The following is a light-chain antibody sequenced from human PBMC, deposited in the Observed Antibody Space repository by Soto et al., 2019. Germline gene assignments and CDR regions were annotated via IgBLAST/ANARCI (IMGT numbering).Light chain of an antibody. CDR2: DVS. Sequence: QSALTQPRSVSGSPGQSVTISCTGTSSDVGGYNYVSWYQQHPGKAPKVMIYDVSERPSGVPDRFSGSKSGNTASLTISGLQDEGEADYYCCSYAGSPRYVFGTGTKLTVL. CDR3: CSYAGSPRYV. J-gene: IGLJ1*01. V-gene: IGLV2-11*01. CDR1: SSDVGGYNY.